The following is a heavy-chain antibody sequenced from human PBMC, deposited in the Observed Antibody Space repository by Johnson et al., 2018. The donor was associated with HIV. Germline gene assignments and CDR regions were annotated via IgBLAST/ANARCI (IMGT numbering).Heavy chain of an antibody. CDR3: ASDHYDSSGYYPEAFDI. V-gene: IGHV3-30-3*01. J-gene: IGHJ3*02. CDR2: ISYDGSNK. D-gene: IGHD3-22*01. Sequence: QMQLVESGGGVVQPGRSLRLSCAASGFTFSSYAMHWVRQAPGKGLEWVAVISYDGSNKYYADSVKGRFTITRDNAKITLYLQMNRLRAEDTAVYYCASDHYDSSGYYPEAFDIWGQGTMVTVSS. CDR1: GFTFSSYA.